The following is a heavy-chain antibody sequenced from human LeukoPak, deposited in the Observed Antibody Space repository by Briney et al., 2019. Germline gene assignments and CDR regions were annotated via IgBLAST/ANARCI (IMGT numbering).Heavy chain of an antibody. D-gene: IGHD3-10*01. Sequence: GGSLRLSCAASGFTFSSYGMSWVRQAPGKGLEWVSAISGSGGSTYYADSVKGRFTISRDNSKNTLYLQMNSLRAEDTAVYYCAKARGYYGSGSSSGYWGQGTLVTVSS. CDR1: GFTFSSYG. V-gene: IGHV3-23*01. J-gene: IGHJ4*02. CDR2: ISGSGGST. CDR3: AKARGYYGSGSSSGY.